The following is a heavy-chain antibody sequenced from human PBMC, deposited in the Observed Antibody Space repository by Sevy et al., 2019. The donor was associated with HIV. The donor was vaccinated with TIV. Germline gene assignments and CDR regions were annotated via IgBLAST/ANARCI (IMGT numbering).Heavy chain of an antibody. CDR2: IYSDGRT. V-gene: IGHV3-53*01. D-gene: IGHD2-15*01. CDR3: AREDIVLGEGNYYGIDV. Sequence: GSLRLSCAAPGLTVRSNYMSWVRQAPGKGLEWVSVIYSDGRTYYADTVRGRFTISRDSSKNTLYLQMNSLRAEDTAVYYCAREDIVLGEGNYYGIDVWGQGTTVTVSS. J-gene: IGHJ6*02. CDR1: GLTVRSNY.